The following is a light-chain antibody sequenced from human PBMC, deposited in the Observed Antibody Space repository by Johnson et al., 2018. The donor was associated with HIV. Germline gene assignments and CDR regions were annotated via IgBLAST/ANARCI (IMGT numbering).Light chain of an antibody. CDR1: SCDIGNNY. J-gene: IGLJ1*01. CDR2: ENN. V-gene: IGLV1-51*01. CDR3: GTWDSSLSAGGG. Sequence: QSVLTQAPSVSAAPGQKVTISCSGSSCDIGNNYVSCHQQFPGTAPKLLIYENNKRPSGIPDRFSGSKSGTSATLDITGLQTGDEADYYCGTWDSSLSAGGGFGTGTKVTVL.